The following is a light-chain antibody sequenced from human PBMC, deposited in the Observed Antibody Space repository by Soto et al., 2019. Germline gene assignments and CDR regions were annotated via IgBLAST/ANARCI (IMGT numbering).Light chain of an antibody. V-gene: IGKV3-20*01. CDR3: QQYGSSSSWP. Sequence: DIVLTKSPGTVSCSPGDIATISCSESQSVSSSYVAWYQQKPGQAPRLLIYGASSRATGIPDRFSGGGSGTDFTLTIDRLEPEDFAVHYCQQYGSSSSWPFGQGAKVDIK. CDR2: GAS. J-gene: IGKJ1*01. CDR1: QSVSSSY.